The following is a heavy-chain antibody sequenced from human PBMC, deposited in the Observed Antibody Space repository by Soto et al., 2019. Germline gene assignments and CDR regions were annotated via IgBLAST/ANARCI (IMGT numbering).Heavy chain of an antibody. V-gene: IGHV3-23*01. CDR1: GFTFSSYA. J-gene: IGHJ4*02. CDR3: AKSHWAYDILITGPTADY. Sequence: GGSLRLSCAASGFTFSSYAMSWVRQAPGKGLEWVSAISGSGGSTYCADSVKGRFTISRDNSKNTLYLQMNSLRAEDTAVYYCAKSHWAYDILITGPTADYWGQGTLVTVSS. CDR2: ISGSGGST. D-gene: IGHD3-9*01.